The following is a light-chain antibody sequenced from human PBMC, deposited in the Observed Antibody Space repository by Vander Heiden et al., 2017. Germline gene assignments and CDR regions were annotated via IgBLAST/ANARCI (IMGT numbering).Light chain of an antibody. CDR3: QQYNSYWT. J-gene: IGKJ1*01. CDR1: QSISSW. Sequence: DIQMTQSPSTLSASVGDRVTITGRASQSISSWLAWYQQKPGKAPKLLIYKASSLESGVPSRFSGSGSGTEFTLTISSLQPDDFATYYCQQYNSYWTFGQGTKVEIK. CDR2: KAS. V-gene: IGKV1-5*03.